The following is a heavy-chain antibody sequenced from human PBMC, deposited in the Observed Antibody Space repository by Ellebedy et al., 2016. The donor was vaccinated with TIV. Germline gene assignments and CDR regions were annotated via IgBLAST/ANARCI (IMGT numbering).Heavy chain of an antibody. D-gene: IGHD5-18*01. CDR3: ARGRHSYGYEWLDT. V-gene: IGHV4-30-2*01. Sequence: SETLSLXXAVSGGSMRSGPYCWSWIRQPPRKGLEWVGYINQSGRTYYNPSLKSRVTISVGRSRNKFSLDLRSVTAADTAVYYCARGRHSYGYEWLDTWGQGTLASVSS. CDR1: GGSMRSGPYC. J-gene: IGHJ5*02. CDR2: INQSGRT.